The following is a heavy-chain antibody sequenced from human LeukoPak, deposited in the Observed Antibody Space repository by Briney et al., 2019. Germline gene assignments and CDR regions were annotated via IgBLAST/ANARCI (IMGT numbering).Heavy chain of an antibody. CDR3: ARHARYSYGYTDY. V-gene: IGHV4-39*01. CDR1: GGSISSSSYY. D-gene: IGHD5-18*01. J-gene: IGHJ4*02. Sequence: SETLSLTCTVSGGSISSSSYYWGWLRQPPGKGLEWIGSIYYSGSTYYHPSLKSRVTISVDTSKNQFSLKLSSVTAADTAVYYCARHARYSYGYTDYWGQGTLVTVSS. CDR2: IYYSGST.